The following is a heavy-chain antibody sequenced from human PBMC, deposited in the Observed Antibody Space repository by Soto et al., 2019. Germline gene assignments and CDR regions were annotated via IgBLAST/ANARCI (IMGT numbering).Heavy chain of an antibody. CDR2: ISGSGNQI. V-gene: IGHV3-23*01. J-gene: IGHJ3*01. CDR3: AKNQDWTRPDPGAFDV. CDR1: GFTFDDYA. D-gene: IGHD1-1*01. Sequence: EVQLSQSGGGLVRPGGSLRLSCAGSGFTFDDYAINWVRQAPGKGLEWVSGISGSGNQIDYTDSVEGRFIISRDDSKNTVFLQMNGPSAEDTAVDFCAKNQDWTRPDPGAFDVWGQGTTVTVTS.